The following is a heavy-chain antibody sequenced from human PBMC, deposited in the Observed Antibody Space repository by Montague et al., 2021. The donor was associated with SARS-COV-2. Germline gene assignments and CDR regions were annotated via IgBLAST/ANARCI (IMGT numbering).Heavy chain of an antibody. D-gene: IGHD3-16*01. CDR2: IYSGGSP. CDR1: GFTVGGNY. Sequence: SLRLSCAASGFTVGGNYMSWVRQAPGKGLEWVSVIYSGGSPYYADSVGGRFTISRDNSKNTLYLQMNSLRAEDTAVYFCARGGSDISADGLPYFDDWGQGTLVTVSS. V-gene: IGHV3-53*01. CDR3: ARGGSDISADGLPYFDD. J-gene: IGHJ4*02.